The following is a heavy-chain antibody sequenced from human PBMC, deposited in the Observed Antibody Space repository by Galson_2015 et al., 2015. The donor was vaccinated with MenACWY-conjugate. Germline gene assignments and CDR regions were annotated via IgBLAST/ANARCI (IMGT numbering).Heavy chain of an antibody. CDR1: GFTFSSYN. D-gene: IGHD1-1*01. V-gene: IGHV3-21*01. CDR3: AREDPTWKFDL. CDR2: ISSYSTYI. J-gene: IGHJ5*02. Sequence: SLRLSCAASGFTFSSYNMHWVRQAPGKGLQWVSSISSYSTYIYHEDSLKGRFTISRDNANNSLYLELNTLRAEDTAVYFCAREDPTWKFDLWGQGTPATVSS.